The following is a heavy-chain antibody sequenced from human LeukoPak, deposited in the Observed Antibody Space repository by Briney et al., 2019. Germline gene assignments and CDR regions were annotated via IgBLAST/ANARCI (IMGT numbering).Heavy chain of an antibody. D-gene: IGHD3-22*01. Sequence: PSETLSLTCAVYGGSFSGYYWSWIRQPPGKGLEWIGEINHSGSTNYNPSLESRVTISVDTSKNQFSLKLSSVTAADTAVYYCATRITMIVDTMGNNWFDPWGQGTLVTVSS. V-gene: IGHV4-34*01. J-gene: IGHJ5*02. CDR2: INHSGST. CDR3: ATRITMIVDTMGNNWFDP. CDR1: GGSFSGYY.